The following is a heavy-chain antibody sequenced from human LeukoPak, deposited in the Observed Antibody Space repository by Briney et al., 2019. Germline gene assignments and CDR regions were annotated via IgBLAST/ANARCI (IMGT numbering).Heavy chain of an antibody. Sequence: SVKVSCKTSGYTFTGYYMHWVRQAPGQGLEWMGGIIPIFGTANYAQKFQGRVTITADKSTSTAYMELSSLRSEDTAVYYCARGYSYGYRSPVDYWGQGTLVTVSS. CDR2: IIPIFGTA. D-gene: IGHD5-18*01. CDR3: ARGYSYGYRSPVDY. J-gene: IGHJ4*02. V-gene: IGHV1-69*06. CDR1: GYTFTGYY.